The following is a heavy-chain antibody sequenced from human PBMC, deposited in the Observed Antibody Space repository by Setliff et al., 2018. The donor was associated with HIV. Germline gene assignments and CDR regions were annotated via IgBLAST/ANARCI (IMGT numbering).Heavy chain of an antibody. D-gene: IGHD5-18*01. Sequence: LRLSCAASGFDLNTYAMNWVRQAPGKGLEWVSVITSGGSTYYADSAKGRFIISRDNSQNTLYLQMNSLRADDTAIYYCAKGFRPVDTALVSGPTYWGQGIRVTVSS. CDR3: AKGFRPVDTALVSGPTY. CDR1: GFDLNTYA. CDR2: ITSGGST. V-gene: IGHV3-23*01. J-gene: IGHJ4*02.